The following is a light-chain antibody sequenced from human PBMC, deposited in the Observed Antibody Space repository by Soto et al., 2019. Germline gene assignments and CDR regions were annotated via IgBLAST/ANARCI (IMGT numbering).Light chain of an antibody. J-gene: IGKJ4*01. CDR3: QQTNSSPLT. CDR1: QSISTW. V-gene: IGKV1-12*01. CDR2: AAS. Sequence: DIQMTQSPSTLSASVGDIVTVTCLASQSISTWLAWYQQKPGKAPKLFIYAASRLQSGVPSRFSGTGSGTDFTLTISSLQPEDFATYYCQQTNSSPLTFGGGTKVDI.